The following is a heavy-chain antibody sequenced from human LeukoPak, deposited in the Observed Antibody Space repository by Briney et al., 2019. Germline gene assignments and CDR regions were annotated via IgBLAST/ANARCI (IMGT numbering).Heavy chain of an antibody. CDR2: IGGSASA. CDR3: AKGESFAFAT. J-gene: IGHJ3*02. CDR1: GFTFSTYD. Sequence: PGGSLRLSCAASGFTFSTYDMRWVRQAPGKGLEWVSGIGGSASAYYSDSVKEGFTISRGNSKNTLYLLMKNLRAEDTAVYYCAKGESFAFATWGQGTMVTVSS. D-gene: IGHD2-21*01. V-gene: IGHV3-23*01.